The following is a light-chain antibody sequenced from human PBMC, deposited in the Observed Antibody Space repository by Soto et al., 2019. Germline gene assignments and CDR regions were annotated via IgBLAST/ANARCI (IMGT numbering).Light chain of an antibody. Sequence: AIQMTQSPSSLSASVVDRVTITCRASQDIRNDLGWYQQKPGKAPKLLIYTTSSLQSGVPSRFSGSGSGTDFTLTVSSLQPEDFATYYCLQDYSYPWTFGQGTKVDIK. J-gene: IGKJ1*01. CDR1: QDIRND. CDR2: TTS. CDR3: LQDYSYPWT. V-gene: IGKV1-6*01.